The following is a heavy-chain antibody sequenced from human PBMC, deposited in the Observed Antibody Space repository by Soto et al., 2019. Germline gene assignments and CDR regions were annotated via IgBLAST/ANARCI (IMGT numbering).Heavy chain of an antibody. D-gene: IGHD2-2*01. V-gene: IGHV4-39*01. CDR1: GGSISSSGYF. Sequence: SETLSLTGPVSGGSISSSGYFWGWIPKTPRKGREWIGTITYSGSTYYSPSLKSRVTMSVATSKTQVSLKLSSVTSADTAVYHCASQPLYFRSTGHTPGWFAPWGQGTLVTVSS. J-gene: IGHJ5*02. CDR3: ASQPLYFRSTGHTPGWFAP. CDR2: ITYSGST.